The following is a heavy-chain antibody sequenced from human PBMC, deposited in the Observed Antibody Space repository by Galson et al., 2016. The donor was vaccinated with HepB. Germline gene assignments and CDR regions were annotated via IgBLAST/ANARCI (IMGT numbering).Heavy chain of an antibody. D-gene: IGHD6-19*01. CDR3: ARDRVDSSGFPDY. CDR1: GGSFNGYY. V-gene: IGHV4-34*10. Sequence: SETLSLTCAVHGGSFNGYYWTWVRRPPGRGLEWIGKILNTGATYYNVSLGSRMIIPIDASKNEFFLRLSSVSVEDTATYFCARDRVDSSGFPDYWGQGTLVTVSS. J-gene: IGHJ4*02. CDR2: ILNTGAT.